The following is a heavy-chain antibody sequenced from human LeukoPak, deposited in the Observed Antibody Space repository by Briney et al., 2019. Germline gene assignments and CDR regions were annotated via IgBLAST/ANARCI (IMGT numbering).Heavy chain of an antibody. Sequence: GESLKISCRVSGYRFNKYWIGWVRQTPGKGLEWMGLTYPGESDTRYNPSFQGQVTISADKSINTAYLQWSSLKASDTAIYYCAGRLRPDIDSYYYYMDVWGKGTTVTVSS. D-gene: IGHD2-21*02. CDR2: TYPGESDT. CDR1: GYRFNKYW. V-gene: IGHV5-51*01. J-gene: IGHJ6*03. CDR3: AGRLRPDIDSYYYYMDV.